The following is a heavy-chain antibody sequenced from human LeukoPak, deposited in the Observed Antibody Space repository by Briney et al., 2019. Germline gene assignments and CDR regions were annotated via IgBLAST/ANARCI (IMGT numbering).Heavy chain of an antibody. D-gene: IGHD6-13*01. J-gene: IGHJ4*02. CDR1: GDSVGSTGVY. CDR2: VYFTGST. Sequence: SETLSLTCTVSGDSVGSTGVYWGWVRQPPGRGLEWIGRVYFTGSTYYNPSLKSRVTISVDTSKNQFSLKLSSVTAADTAVYYCARHTYGYSSSWYWGQGTLVTVSS. V-gene: IGHV4-39*01. CDR3: ARHTYGYSSSWY.